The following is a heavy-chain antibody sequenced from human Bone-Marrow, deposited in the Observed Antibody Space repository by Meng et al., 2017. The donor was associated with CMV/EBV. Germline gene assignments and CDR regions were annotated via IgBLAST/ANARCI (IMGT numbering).Heavy chain of an antibody. Sequence: GGSLRLSCAASGFTFSSYWMSWVRHAPGKGLEWVANVKQDGSEKYYVDSVKGRFTISRDNAKNSLYLQMNSLRAEDTAVYYCARDLVRGISATDPNWFDPWGQGTLVTVSS. D-gene: IGHD6-13*01. V-gene: IGHV3-7*01. CDR1: GFTFSSYW. J-gene: IGHJ5*02. CDR2: VKQDGSEK. CDR3: ARDLVRGISATDPNWFDP.